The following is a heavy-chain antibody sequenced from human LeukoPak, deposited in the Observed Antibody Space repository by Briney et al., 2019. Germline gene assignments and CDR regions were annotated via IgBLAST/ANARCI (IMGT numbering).Heavy chain of an antibody. CDR1: GFTFSSYS. V-gene: IGHV3-21*01. CDR2: ISSSSSYI. J-gene: IGHJ4*02. CDR3: ARAKNLYCSGGSCYPNFDC. D-gene: IGHD2-15*01. Sequence: PGGSLRLSCAASGFTFSSYSMNWVRQAPGKGLEWVSSISSSSSYIYYADSVKGRFTISRDNAKNSLYLQMNSLRAEDTAVYYCARAKNLYCSGGSCYPNFDCWGQGTLVTVSS.